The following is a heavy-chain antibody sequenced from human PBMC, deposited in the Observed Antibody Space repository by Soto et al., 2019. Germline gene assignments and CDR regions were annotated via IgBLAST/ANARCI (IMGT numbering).Heavy chain of an antibody. CDR1: GFTFSSYD. V-gene: IGHV3-13*01. CDR3: ARGRNRQWELRYGMDV. Sequence: QPGGSLRLSCAASGFTFSSYDMHWVRQATGKGLEWVSAIGTAGDTYYPGSVKGRFTISRENAKNSLYLQMNSLRAEDTAVYYCARGRNRQWELRYGMDVRGQGTTVTVSS. D-gene: IGHD1-26*01. CDR2: IGTAGDT. J-gene: IGHJ6*02.